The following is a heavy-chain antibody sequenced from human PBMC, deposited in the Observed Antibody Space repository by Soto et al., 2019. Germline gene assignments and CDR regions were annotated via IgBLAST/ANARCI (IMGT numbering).Heavy chain of an antibody. Sequence: SETLSLTCAVSGGSISSGGYPWSWIRQPPGKGLEWIGYIYHSGSTYYNPSLKSRVTISVDRSKNQFSLKLSSVTAADTAVYYCARGGYATFDYWGQGTLVTVSS. V-gene: IGHV4-30-2*01. CDR2: IYHSGST. D-gene: IGHD2-8*01. J-gene: IGHJ4*02. CDR1: GGSISSGGYP. CDR3: ARGGYATFDY.